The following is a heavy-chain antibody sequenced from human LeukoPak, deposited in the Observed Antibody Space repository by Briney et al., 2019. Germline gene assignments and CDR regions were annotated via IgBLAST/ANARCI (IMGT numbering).Heavy chain of an antibody. J-gene: IGHJ6*02. D-gene: IGHD3-3*01. CDR1: GYTFTSYG. CDR3: ARGNDDFWSGYSLYYYGMDV. Sequence: ASVKVSCKASGYTFTSYGISWVRQATGQGLEWMGWMNPNSGNTGYAQKFQGRVTMTRNTSISTAYMELSSLRSEDTAVYYCARGNDDFWSGYSLYYYGMDVWGQGTTVTVSS. CDR2: MNPNSGNT. V-gene: IGHV1-8*02.